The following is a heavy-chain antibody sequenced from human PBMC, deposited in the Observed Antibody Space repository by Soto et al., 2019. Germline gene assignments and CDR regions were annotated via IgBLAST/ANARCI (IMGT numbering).Heavy chain of an antibody. CDR1: GGSISSGGYY. D-gene: IGHD3-10*01. Sequence: SETLSLTCTVSGGSISSGGYYWSWIRQHPGKGLEWIGYIYYSGSTYYNPSLKSRVTISVDTSKNQFSLKLSSVTAADTAVYYCARASVTMVRGPPGWFDPWGQGTLVTVSS. CDR2: IYYSGST. V-gene: IGHV4-31*03. CDR3: ARASVTMVRGPPGWFDP. J-gene: IGHJ5*02.